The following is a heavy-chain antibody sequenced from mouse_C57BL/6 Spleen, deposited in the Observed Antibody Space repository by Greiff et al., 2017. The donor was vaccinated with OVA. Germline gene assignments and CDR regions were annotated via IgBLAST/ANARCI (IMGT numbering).Heavy chain of an antibody. V-gene: IGHV1-18*01. CDR3: ARRGTSFAY. J-gene: IGHJ3*01. CDR1: GYTFTDYN. Sequence: VQLQQSGPELVKPGASVKIPCKASGYTFTDYNMDWVKQSHGKSLEWIGDINPNNGGTIYNQKFKGKATLTVDKSSSTAYMELRSPTSEDTAVYYCARRGTSFAYWGQGTLVTVSA. CDR2: INPNNGGT. D-gene: IGHD3-3*01.